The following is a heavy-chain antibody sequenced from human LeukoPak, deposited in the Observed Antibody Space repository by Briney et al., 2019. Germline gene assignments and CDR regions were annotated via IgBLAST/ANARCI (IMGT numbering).Heavy chain of an antibody. J-gene: IGHJ5*02. CDR2: IDKKDKGYATAT. CDR1: GFTFSGSA. D-gene: IGHD1-26*01. V-gene: IGHV3-73*01. Sequence: GGSLKLSCAASGFTFSGSAIHWVRQSSGKGLEWVGQIDKKDKGYATATAYAASVTGRFTISRDDSINTAYLQMKSLKTEDTALYYCTGDSGTYNWFDPWGQGTLVTVSS. CDR3: TGDSGTYNWFDP.